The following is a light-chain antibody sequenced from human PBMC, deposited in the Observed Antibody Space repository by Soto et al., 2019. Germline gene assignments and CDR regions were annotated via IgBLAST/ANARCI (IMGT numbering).Light chain of an antibody. V-gene: IGKV1-39*01. J-gene: IGKJ3*01. CDR1: QSISSY. CDR2: AAS. CDR3: QQSYSTPRFT. Sequence: DIQMTQSPSSLSASVGDRVIITCRASQSISSYLNWYQHKPGKAPKLLIYAASSLQSGVPSRFSGSVSGTDFTLTISSLQPEDFATYYCQQSYSTPRFTFGPGTKVDIK.